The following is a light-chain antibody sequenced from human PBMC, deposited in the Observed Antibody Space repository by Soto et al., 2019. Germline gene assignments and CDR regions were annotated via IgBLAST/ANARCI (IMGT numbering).Light chain of an antibody. CDR3: SSYTSSSTWV. Sequence: QSVLTQPASVSGSPGPSIAISCTGTSSDVGGYSYVSWYQQHPGKTPNLMIYDVSNRPSGVSNRFSGSKSGNAASLTISGLQAEDEADYYCSSYTSSSTWVFGGGTKVTVL. CDR1: SSDVGGYSY. CDR2: DVS. J-gene: IGLJ3*02. V-gene: IGLV2-14*01.